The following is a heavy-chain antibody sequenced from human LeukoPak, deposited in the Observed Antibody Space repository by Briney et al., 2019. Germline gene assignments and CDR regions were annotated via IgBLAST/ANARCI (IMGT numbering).Heavy chain of an antibody. D-gene: IGHD3-22*01. V-gene: IGHV3-33*01. CDR3: SVMHRYYDGSGYWVQ. Sequence: GGSLRLSCAASGFTFRNYGMHWVRQAPGKGLEWVAIIWYDGSNKYYADSVKGRFTFSRDNSKNTLYLQMNSLRAEDTAVYYCSVMHRYYDGSGYWVQWGQGTLVTVSS. CDR1: GFTFRNYG. CDR2: IWYDGSNK. J-gene: IGHJ4*02.